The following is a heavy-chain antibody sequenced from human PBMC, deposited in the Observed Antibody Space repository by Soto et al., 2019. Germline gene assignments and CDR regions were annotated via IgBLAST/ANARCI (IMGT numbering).Heavy chain of an antibody. CDR2: IYYSGST. CDR3: AGTHTVTTIFYY. J-gene: IGHJ4*02. CDR1: GGSISSYY. Sequence: ETLSLTCTVSGGSISSYYWSWIRQPPGKGLEWIGYIYYSGSTNYNPSLKSRVTISVDTSKNQFSLKLSSVTAADTAVYYCAGTHTVTTIFYYWGQGTLVTVSS. D-gene: IGHD5-12*01. V-gene: IGHV4-59*08.